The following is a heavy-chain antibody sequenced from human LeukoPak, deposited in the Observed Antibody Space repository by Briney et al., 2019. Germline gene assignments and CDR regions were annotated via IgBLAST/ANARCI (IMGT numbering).Heavy chain of an antibody. CDR3: ARGGPSPDCSSTSCYMGD. V-gene: IGHV1-8*01. Sequence: ASVKVSCKASGYTFTSYDINWVRQATGQGLEWMGWMNPNSGNTGYAQKFQGRVTMTRNTSISTAYMELSGLRSEDTAVYYCARGGPSPDCSSTSCYMGDWGQGTLVTVSS. D-gene: IGHD2-2*02. J-gene: IGHJ4*02. CDR1: GYTFTSYD. CDR2: MNPNSGNT.